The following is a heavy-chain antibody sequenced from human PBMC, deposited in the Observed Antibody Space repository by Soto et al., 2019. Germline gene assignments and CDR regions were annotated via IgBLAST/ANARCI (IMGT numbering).Heavy chain of an antibody. J-gene: IGHJ3*01. CDR2: ISDTGTT. Sequence: QLQLQESGPGLAEPSETLSLTCSVSGASMSSYYWSWIRQSAEKGLEGIGRISDTGTTSYIPSLKSRITLSVDTSKNQFSLNLKFVTAADTAVYFCAGEQSGAANFWGQGTLVTVS. V-gene: IGHV4-4*07. D-gene: IGHD2-15*01. CDR1: GASMSSYY. CDR3: AGEQSGAANF.